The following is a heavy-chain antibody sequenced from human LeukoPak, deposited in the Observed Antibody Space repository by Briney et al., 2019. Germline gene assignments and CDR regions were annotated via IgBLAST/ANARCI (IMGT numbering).Heavy chain of an antibody. CDR1: GYTFTSYY. J-gene: IGHJ4*02. V-gene: IGHV1-46*01. CDR2: FNPSGGST. CDR3: ARDLVTSHGDHRTFAY. Sequence: ASVKVSCKASGYTFTSYYMHWVRQAPRQELEWMGGFNPSGGSTSYAQNFQGRVTMTRATSTDAVYMQLSSLSSEDTAVYYCARDLVTSHGDHRTFAYWGQGTLVTVSP. D-gene: IGHD4-17*01.